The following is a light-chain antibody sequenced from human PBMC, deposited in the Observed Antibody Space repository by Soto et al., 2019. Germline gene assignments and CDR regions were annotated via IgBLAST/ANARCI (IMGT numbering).Light chain of an antibody. J-gene: IGLJ7*01. CDR1: SSDVGGYDL. Sequence: QSVLTQPASVSGSPGQSITISCTGTSSDVGGYDLVSWYQQHPGKAPKLMIYKVSTRPSGVSSRFSGSKSGNTASLTISGLQAEDEADYYCCSYAGSSTFVFGTGTQLTVL. V-gene: IGLV2-23*02. CDR3: CSYAGSSTFV. CDR2: KVS.